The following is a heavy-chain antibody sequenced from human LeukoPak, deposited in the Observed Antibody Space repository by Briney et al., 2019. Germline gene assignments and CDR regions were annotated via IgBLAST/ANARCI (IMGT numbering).Heavy chain of an antibody. CDR1: GYTFKSYS. J-gene: IGHJ4*02. CDR3: TRLHSSGYFY. CDR2: ISPYKGNT. V-gene: IGHV1-18*01. D-gene: IGHD3-22*01. Sequence: ASVKVSCKASGYTFKSYSLSWVRQAPAQGLEWMGWISPYKGNTNYDQKFQGRVTMTTDTSTRTAYMELRNLRSDDTAVYYCTRLHSSGYFYWGQGTLVTVSS.